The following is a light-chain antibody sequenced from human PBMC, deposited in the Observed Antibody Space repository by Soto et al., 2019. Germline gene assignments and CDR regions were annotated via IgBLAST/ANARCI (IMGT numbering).Light chain of an antibody. V-gene: IGKV1-5*03. CDR2: KAS. J-gene: IGKJ1*01. Sequence: DIQMTQSPSTLSASVGDRVTITCRASQSISSYLAWYQQKPGKAPNLLIYKASNLESGVPSRFSGSGSGTEFTLTISSLQPDDFATYYCQQYNNYWTFGQGTKV. CDR1: QSISSY. CDR3: QQYNNYWT.